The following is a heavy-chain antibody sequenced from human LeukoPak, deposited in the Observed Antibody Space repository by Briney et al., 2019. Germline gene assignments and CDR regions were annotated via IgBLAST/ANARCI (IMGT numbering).Heavy chain of an antibody. J-gene: IGHJ4*02. Sequence: GGSLRLSCSASGFTFSSYAMHWVRQAPGKGREYVSAISSNGGSTYYADSVKGRFTISRDNSKNTLYLQMSSLRAEDTAVYYCVKVGYSYGWGPFDYWGQGTLVTVSS. CDR1: GFTFSSYA. CDR2: ISSNGGST. V-gene: IGHV3-64D*06. CDR3: VKVGYSYGWGPFDY. D-gene: IGHD5-18*01.